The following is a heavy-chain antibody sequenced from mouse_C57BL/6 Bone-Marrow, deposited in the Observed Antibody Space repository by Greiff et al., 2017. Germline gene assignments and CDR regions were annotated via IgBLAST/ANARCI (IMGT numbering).Heavy chain of an antibody. CDR2: IDPEDGET. V-gene: IGHV14-2*01. CDR1: GFNIKDYY. J-gene: IGHJ2*01. CDR3: ARSSTTVDY. D-gene: IGHD1-1*01. Sequence: EVQLQQSGAELVKPGASVKLSCTASGFNIKDYYMHWVKQRTEQGLEWIGRIDPEDGETKYAPQFQGKATITADTSSNTAYLQLSSLTSEDTAVYYCARSSTTVDYWGQGTTLTVSS.